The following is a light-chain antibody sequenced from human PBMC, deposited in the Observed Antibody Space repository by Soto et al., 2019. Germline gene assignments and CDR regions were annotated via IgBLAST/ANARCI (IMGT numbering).Light chain of an antibody. V-gene: IGKV3-11*01. J-gene: IGKJ4*01. Sequence: EIVLTQSPTTLSLSPGERATLSCRASQSVNSYLAWYQQKPGQAPRLLIYDASNRATGIPARFSGSGSGTDFTLTISSPEPEDFAVYYCQQRSNWPPLTFGGGTKVEI. CDR1: QSVNSY. CDR3: QQRSNWPPLT. CDR2: DAS.